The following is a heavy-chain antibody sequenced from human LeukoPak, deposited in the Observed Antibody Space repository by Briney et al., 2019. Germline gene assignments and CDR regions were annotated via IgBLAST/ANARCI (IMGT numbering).Heavy chain of an antibody. D-gene: IGHD3-3*01. CDR3: ARIGGTYYDFWSGYYYYYGMDV. CDR2: IKQDGSEK. V-gene: IGHV3-7*05. CDR1: GFTFSRYW. J-gene: IGHJ6*02. Sequence: GGSLRLSCAASGFTFSRYWMSWVRQAPGKGLEWVANIKQDGSEKYYVDSVKGRFTISRDNAKNSLYLQMNSLRAEDTAVYYCARIGGTYYDFWSGYYYYYGMDVWGQGTTVTVSS.